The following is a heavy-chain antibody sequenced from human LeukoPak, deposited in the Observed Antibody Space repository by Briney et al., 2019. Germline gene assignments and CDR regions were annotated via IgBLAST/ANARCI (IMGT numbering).Heavy chain of an antibody. CDR1: GFTFSSYG. Sequence: PGGSLRLSCAASGFTFSSYGMNWVRQAPGKGLEWISYISRSGSTRYYADSVKGRFTISRDNAKNSLYLQMNSLGDEDTAVYYCARDRGAGDIYFDYWGQGTLVTVSS. CDR3: ARDRGAGDIYFDY. V-gene: IGHV3-48*03. J-gene: IGHJ4*02. CDR2: ISRSGSTR. D-gene: IGHD2-21*02.